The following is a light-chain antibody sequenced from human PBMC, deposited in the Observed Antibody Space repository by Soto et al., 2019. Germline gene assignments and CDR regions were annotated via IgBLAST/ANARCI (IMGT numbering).Light chain of an antibody. V-gene: IGKV1-5*03. CDR1: QTISSW. J-gene: IGKJ5*01. Sequence: DIQMTQSPSTLSGSVGDRVTITCRASQTISSWLAWYQQKPGKAPKLLIYKASTLKSGVPSRFSGSGSGTEFTLTISSLQPDDFATYSCQQYNSYPITFGQGTRLEI. CDR3: QQYNSYPIT. CDR2: KAS.